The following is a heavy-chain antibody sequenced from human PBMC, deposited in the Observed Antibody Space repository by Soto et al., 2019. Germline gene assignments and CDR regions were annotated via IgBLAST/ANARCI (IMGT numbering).Heavy chain of an antibody. CDR2: IHYNGSA. V-gene: IGHV4-59*01. J-gene: IGHJ3*02. Sequence: QVQLQESGPGLVKPSETLSLTCTVSGGSINSYFWTWIRQSPGKGLQWIGYIHYNGSANYNPSLMTRVTMSVATSKTQFSLSLTSVTAADTAVYYCARMNQLAPKRNAFDIWGQGTMVTVSS. D-gene: IGHD1-1*01. CDR3: ARMNQLAPKRNAFDI. CDR1: GGSINSYF.